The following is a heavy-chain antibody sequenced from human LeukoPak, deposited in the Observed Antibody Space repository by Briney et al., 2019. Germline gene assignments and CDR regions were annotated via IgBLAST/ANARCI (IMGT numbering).Heavy chain of an antibody. CDR3: ARGSTVRYYYDSSGYYRGAVDY. D-gene: IGHD3-22*01. J-gene: IGHJ4*02. V-gene: IGHV1-18*01. CDR2: ISGSNGNT. CDR1: GYTFTRYG. Sequence: ASVKVSCKASGYTFTRYGMNWVRQAPGQGLEWMGWISGSNGNTNYAQKLQGRVTMTTDTSTTTAYMELRSLVSDDTAVYYCARGSTVRYYYDSSGYYRGAVDYWGQGTLVTVSS.